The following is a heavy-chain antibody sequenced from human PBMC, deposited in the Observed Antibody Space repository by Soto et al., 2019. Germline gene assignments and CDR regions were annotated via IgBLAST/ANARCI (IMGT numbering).Heavy chain of an antibody. D-gene: IGHD2-21*01. V-gene: IGHV4-59*01. CDR1: GGSISSYY. J-gene: IGHJ6*02. CDR3: ARWAVYCGGDCYYYGMDV. CDR2: IYYSGST. Sequence: QVQLQESGPGLVKPSETLSLTCTVSGGSISSYYWSWIRQPPGKGLEWIGYIYYSGSTNYNPSLKSRVTISVDTSKNQFSLKLSSVTAADTAVYYCARWAVYCGGDCYYYGMDVWGQGTTVTVSS.